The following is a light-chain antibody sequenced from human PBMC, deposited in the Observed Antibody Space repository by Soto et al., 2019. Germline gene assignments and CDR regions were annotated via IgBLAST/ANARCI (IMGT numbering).Light chain of an antibody. V-gene: IGKV1-9*01. CDR1: QDISSY. J-gene: IGKJ1*01. CDR3: QQDYSYPPT. Sequence: DIQLTQSPSFLSASVGDRVTITCRATQDISSYLAWYQQKPGKAPNLLIHSASTLQSGVPSNFSGSGSGTEFTLTIGSLQPEDFATYYCQQDYSYPPTFGQGTKVDIK. CDR2: SAS.